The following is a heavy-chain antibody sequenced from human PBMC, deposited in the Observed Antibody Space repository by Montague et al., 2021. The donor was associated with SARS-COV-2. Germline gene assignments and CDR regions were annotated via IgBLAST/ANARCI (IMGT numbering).Heavy chain of an antibody. CDR1: GFSLSTSGMC. CDR2: IDWDDDK. Sequence: PALVKPTQTLTLTCTFSGFSLSTSGMCVSWIRQPPGKALEWLALIDWDDDKYYSTSLKTRLTISKDTSKNQVVLTMTNMDPVDTATYYCARMPVLLWFGELGYYGMDVWGQGTRSPSP. D-gene: IGHD3-10*01. J-gene: IGHJ6*02. V-gene: IGHV2-70*01. CDR3: ARMPVLLWFGELGYYGMDV.